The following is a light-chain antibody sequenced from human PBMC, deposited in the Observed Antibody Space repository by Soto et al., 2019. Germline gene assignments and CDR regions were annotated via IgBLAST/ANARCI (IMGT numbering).Light chain of an antibody. J-gene: IGKJ5*01. Sequence: EIVLTQSPATLSLSPGERATLSCRASQSVSSYLAWYQQKPGQAPRLLIYHASNRATGIPARFSVSGSGTDFTLIISSLGPEDFAVYYCQQRSNWPPTTFGQGTRLEIK. CDR3: QQRSNWPPTT. CDR1: QSVSSY. CDR2: HAS. V-gene: IGKV3-11*01.